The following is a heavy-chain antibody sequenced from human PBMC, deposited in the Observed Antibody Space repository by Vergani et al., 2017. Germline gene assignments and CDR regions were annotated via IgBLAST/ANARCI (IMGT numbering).Heavy chain of an antibody. CDR3: ARHGGSGWYRNWFDP. CDR2: IDHCDSYN. CDR1: GYSFNSYW. Sequence: EVQLVQSGAEVKKPGESLRIPCKGSGYSFNSYWIRWARQMPGKGLEGLGRIDHCDSYNNYSPSFQGHVTIAADKSITTAYLQWSSLKASETAMYYWARHGGSGWYRNWFDPWGQGTLVTVSS. D-gene: IGHD6-19*01. V-gene: IGHV5-10-1*01. J-gene: IGHJ5*02.